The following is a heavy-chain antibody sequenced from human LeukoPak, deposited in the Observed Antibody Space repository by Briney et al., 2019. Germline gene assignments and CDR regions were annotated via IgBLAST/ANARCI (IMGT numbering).Heavy chain of an antibody. Sequence: GGSLRLSCSASGFTLSSYVMSWVRQAPGKGPEWVSAISGSGAGTYYADSMKGRFTISRDNSKNTLYLQINSLRAEDTALYYCAKDLSWGLDYWGLGTLVTVSS. CDR3: AKDLSWGLDY. CDR2: ISGSGAGT. CDR1: GFTLSSYV. D-gene: IGHD7-27*01. J-gene: IGHJ4*02. V-gene: IGHV3-23*01.